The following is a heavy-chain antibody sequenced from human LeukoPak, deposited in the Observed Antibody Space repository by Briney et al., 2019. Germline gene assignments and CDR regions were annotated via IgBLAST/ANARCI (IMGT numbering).Heavy chain of an antibody. J-gene: IGHJ4*02. CDR2: MNPNSGNT. V-gene: IGHV1-8*02. Sequence: ASVKVSCKASGYTFTAYYMHWVRQAPGQGLEWMGWMNPNSGNTGYAQKFQGRVTMTRNTSISTAYMELSSLRSEDTVVYYCARGGLFIWGFDYWGQGTLVTVSS. D-gene: IGHD2-21*01. CDR3: ARGGLFIWGFDY. CDR1: GYTFTAYY.